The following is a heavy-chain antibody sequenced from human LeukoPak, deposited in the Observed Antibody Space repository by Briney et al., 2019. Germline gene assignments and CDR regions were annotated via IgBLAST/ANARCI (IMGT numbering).Heavy chain of an antibody. CDR2: LSFDGDEK. D-gene: IGHD3-10*01. CDR3: ARDPESYGSGSYYLDY. J-gene: IGHJ4*02. Sequence: PGGSLRLSCVASGFTFNTYSMHWVRQAPGKGLEWVAVLSFDGDEKHYADSVKGRFTISRDNSKNTLYLQMNSLRAEDTAVYYCARDPESYGSGSYYLDYWGQGTLVTVSS. V-gene: IGHV3-30-3*01. CDR1: GFTFNTYS.